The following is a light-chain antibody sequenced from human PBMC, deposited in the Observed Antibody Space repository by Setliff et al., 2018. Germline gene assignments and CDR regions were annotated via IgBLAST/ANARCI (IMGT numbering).Light chain of an antibody. CDR2: GNS. V-gene: IGLV1-44*01. CDR3: STWDYSLSAKV. J-gene: IGLJ1*01. CDR1: TDNIASFA. Sequence: QSVLTQEASVSGTVGQKVTLSCSGKTDNIASFAVGWYQQISHGAPKTVMFGNSLPSGIPDRFSGSKSGTTASLTISGLQPEDEADYYCSTWDYSLSAKVFGTGTKVTVL.